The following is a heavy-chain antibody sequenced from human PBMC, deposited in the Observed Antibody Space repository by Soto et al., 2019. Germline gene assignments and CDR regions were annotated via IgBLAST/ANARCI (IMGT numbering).Heavy chain of an antibody. CDR3: ASPPRATVTDNIFDY. CDR1: VLTFNSYA. Sequence: GWSLRLSCASSVLTFNSYAMSWVRQAPGKGLEWVSAISGSDGSTYYADSVKGRFTISRDNSKNTLYLQMSSLRAEDTAVYYCASPPRATVTDNIFDYWGQGTLVTVSS. D-gene: IGHD4-17*01. J-gene: IGHJ4*02. V-gene: IGHV3-23*01. CDR2: ISGSDGST.